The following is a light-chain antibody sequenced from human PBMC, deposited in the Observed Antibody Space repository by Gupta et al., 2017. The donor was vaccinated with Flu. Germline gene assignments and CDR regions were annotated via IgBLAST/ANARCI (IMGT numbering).Light chain of an antibody. CDR1: QSLVYKNGITY. CDR2: EVS. J-gene: IGKJ2*02. CDR3: TRGTHPWT. Sequence: DVVMTQSPLSLPVTLGQPASISCRSSQSLVYKNGITYLNWFQQRPGQSPRRLIYEVSNWDFGVPDRFSGSGARTEFTLTSSWGEGEDVGAYYGTRGTHPWTFGQGTRMEI. V-gene: IGKV2D-30*01.